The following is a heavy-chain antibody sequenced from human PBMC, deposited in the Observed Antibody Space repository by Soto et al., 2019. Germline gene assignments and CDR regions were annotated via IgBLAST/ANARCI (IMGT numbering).Heavy chain of an antibody. J-gene: IGHJ6*02. CDR2: ISSNGGST. D-gene: IGHD3-3*01. Sequence: HPGGSLRLSCSASGFTFSSYAMHWVRQAPGKGLEYVSAISSNGGSTYYADSVKGRFTISRDNSKNTLYLQMSSLRAEDTAVYYCVKDPYSIFGVVIKEFYYYGMDVWGQGTTVTVSS. CDR1: GFTFSSYA. CDR3: VKDPYSIFGVVIKEFYYYGMDV. V-gene: IGHV3-64D*06.